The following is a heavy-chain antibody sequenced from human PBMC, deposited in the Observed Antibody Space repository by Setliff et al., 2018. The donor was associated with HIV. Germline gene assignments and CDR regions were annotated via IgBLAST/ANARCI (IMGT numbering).Heavy chain of an antibody. CDR3: AEVRGSWFDP. CDR2: IYISGST. J-gene: IGHJ5*02. D-gene: IGHD3-16*01. CDR1: GGSISSHY. V-gene: IGHV4-4*08. Sequence: SETLSLTCTVSGGSISSHYWSWIRQPPGKGLEWIGYIYISGSTNYNPSLKSRVTISIDASKNQFSLRLNSVTAADTAVYYCAEVRGSWFDPWGQGALVTVSS.